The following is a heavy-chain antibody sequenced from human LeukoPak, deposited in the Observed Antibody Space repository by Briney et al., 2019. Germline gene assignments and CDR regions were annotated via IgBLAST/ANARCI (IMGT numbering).Heavy chain of an antibody. CDR1: GFTFCTYP. Sequence: GGSLRLSCAASGFTFCTYPMSGVRQAPGKGLEWVSTITESDYAYLADSVRGRFTISRDNSKNTLFLQMNSLRAEDTAVYYCAKKGGQIGRSRGNYFHYWGQGTLVTVSS. V-gene: IGHV3-23*01. J-gene: IGHJ4*02. D-gene: IGHD3-16*01. CDR3: AKKGGQIGRSRGNYFHY. CDR2: ITESDYA.